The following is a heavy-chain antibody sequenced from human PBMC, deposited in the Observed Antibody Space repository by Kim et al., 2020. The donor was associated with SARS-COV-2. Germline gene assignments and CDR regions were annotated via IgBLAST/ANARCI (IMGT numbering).Heavy chain of an antibody. CDR1: GGSLSGYY. CDR2: INHSGST. CDR3: ARGGGVLLFYYYYGMDV. Sequence: SETLSLTCAVYGGSLSGYYWSWIRQPPGKGLEWIGEINHSGSTNYNPSLKSRVTISVDTSKNQFSLKLSSVTAADTAVYYCARGGGVLLFYYYYGMDVWGQGTTVTVSS. D-gene: IGHD2-15*01. V-gene: IGHV4-34*01. J-gene: IGHJ6*02.